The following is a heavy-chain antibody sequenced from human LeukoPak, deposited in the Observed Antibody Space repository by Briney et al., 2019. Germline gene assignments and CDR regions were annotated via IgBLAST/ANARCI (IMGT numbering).Heavy chain of an antibody. CDR1: GFIFSRYA. J-gene: IGHJ4*02. Sequence: GGSLRLSCAGSGFIFSRYAMSWVRQAPGKGLEWVSGIGGSGGYSTYYADSVKGRFTISRDNSKNRLYLQMNSLRAEDTAVYYCAKSTGSIPTHTLDYWGQGTLVTVSS. V-gene: IGHV3-23*01. D-gene: IGHD3-10*01. CDR2: IGGSGGYST. CDR3: AKSTGSIPTHTLDY.